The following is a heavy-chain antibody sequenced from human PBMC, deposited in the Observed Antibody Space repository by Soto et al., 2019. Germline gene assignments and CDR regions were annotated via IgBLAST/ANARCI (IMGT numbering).Heavy chain of an antibody. D-gene: IGHD6-13*01. V-gene: IGHV4-39*07. J-gene: IGHJ5*02. CDR1: SAPISSSSYR. Sequence: SETLSLTWTVSSAPISSSSYRWGWIRQPPGKGLEWIGEIYHSGSTNYNPSLKSRVTISVDKSKNQFSLKLSSVTAADTAVYYCAREGGGTAAGTAFDPWGQGTLVTVSS. CDR3: AREGGGTAAGTAFDP. CDR2: IYHSGST.